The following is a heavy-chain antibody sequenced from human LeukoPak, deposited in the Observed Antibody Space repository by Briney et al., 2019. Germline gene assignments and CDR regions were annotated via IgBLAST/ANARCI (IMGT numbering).Heavy chain of an antibody. D-gene: IGHD3-22*01. CDR3: ARLINNDNSGDADTFDM. J-gene: IGHJ3*02. CDR1: GGSMRSHY. Sequence: SETLSLTCTVSGGSMRSHYWSWIRQTPGKGLEWIGYIDYSGSTRYNPSLQSRVTISVDTSKNQFSLKLTSVTATDTAVYYCARLINNDNSGDADTFDMWGQGTVITVFS. V-gene: IGHV4-59*11. CDR2: IDYSGST.